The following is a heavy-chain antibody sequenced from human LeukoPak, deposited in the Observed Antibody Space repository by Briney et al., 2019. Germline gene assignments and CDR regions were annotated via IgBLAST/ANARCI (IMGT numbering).Heavy chain of an antibody. CDR1: GFTFSNFG. J-gene: IGHJ4*02. D-gene: IGHD6-6*01. CDR2: ILGSGSSR. V-gene: IGHV3-23*01. Sequence: GGSLRLSCAASGFTFSNFGMSWVRQAPGKGLEWVSTILGSGSSRYYTDSVKGRSTISRDNSKSTLYLQMNSLNSEDTAVYYCARGSIWGQGTLVTVSS. CDR3: ARGSI.